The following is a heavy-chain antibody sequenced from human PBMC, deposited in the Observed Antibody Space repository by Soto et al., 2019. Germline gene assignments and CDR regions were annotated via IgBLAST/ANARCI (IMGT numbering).Heavy chain of an antibody. V-gene: IGHV1-8*01. CDR2: MNPSSGNT. CDR1: GVTFGNYE. J-gene: IGHJ6*03. CDR3: AKNADFFHYHMDV. Sequence: QVLLMQSGAEVRKPGASVTVSCEASGVTFGNYEINWVRQAPGQGLEGMGWMNPSSGNTGYAQKFQGRVTMTSSPSPNTAYMELRSTTSEDTAGYYCAKNADFFHYHMDVWGEGTTVTVSS.